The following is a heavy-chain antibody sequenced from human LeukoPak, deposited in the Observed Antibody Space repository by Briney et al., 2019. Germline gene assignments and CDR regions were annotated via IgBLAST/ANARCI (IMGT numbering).Heavy chain of an antibody. CDR2: ISSSGSTI. J-gene: IGHJ5*02. V-gene: IGHV3-48*03. Sequence: AGGSLRLSCAASGFTFSSYEMNWVRQAPGKGLEWVSYISSSGSTIYYADSVKGRFTISRDNAKNSLYLQMNSLRAEDTAVYYCARNPYYGSGLNWFDPWGQGTLVTVSS. CDR1: GFTFSSYE. D-gene: IGHD3-10*01. CDR3: ARNPYYGSGLNWFDP.